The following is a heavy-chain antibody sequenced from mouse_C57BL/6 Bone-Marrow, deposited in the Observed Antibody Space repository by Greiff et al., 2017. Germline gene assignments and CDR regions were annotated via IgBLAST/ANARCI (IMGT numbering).Heavy chain of an antibody. CDR1: GYTFTSYW. CDR3: ASPYYYGSSFDV. V-gene: IGHV1-64*01. J-gene: IGHJ1*03. Sequence: VQLQQPGAELVKPGASVKLSCKASGYTFTSYWMHWVKQRPGQGLEWIGMIHPTSGSTNYNEKFKSKATLTVDKSSSTAYMQLSSLTSEDSAVYYCASPYYYGSSFDVWGTGTTVTVSS. D-gene: IGHD1-1*01. CDR2: IHPTSGST.